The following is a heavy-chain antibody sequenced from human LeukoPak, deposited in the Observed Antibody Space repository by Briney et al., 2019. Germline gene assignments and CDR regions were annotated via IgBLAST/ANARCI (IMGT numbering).Heavy chain of an antibody. V-gene: IGHV4-39*01. CDR2: IYYSGST. CDR3: ARVKSGQQLAYFYYYMDV. D-gene: IGHD6-13*01. J-gene: IGHJ6*03. Sequence: SETLSLTCTVSGGSISSSSYYWGWIRQPPGKGLEWIGSIYYSGSTYYNPSLKSRVTMSVDTSKNQFSLSLSSVTAADTAVYYCARVKSGQQLAYFYYYMDVWGNGTTVTVSS. CDR1: GGSISSSSYY.